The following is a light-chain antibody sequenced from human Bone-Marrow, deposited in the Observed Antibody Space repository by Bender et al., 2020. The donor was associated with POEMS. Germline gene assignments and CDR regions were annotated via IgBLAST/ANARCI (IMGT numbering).Light chain of an antibody. CDR2: DVT. CDR3: SSYAGSYTWV. V-gene: IGLV2-11*01. J-gene: IGLJ3*02. Sequence: QSALTQPHSVSGSPGQSVTISCTGTSSDIGGYNYVSWYQQHPGKAPNLVIFDVTKRPSGVPDRFSGSKSGYTASLTISGLQAEDEAQYYCSSYAGSYTWVFGGGTKLTVL. CDR1: SSDIGGYNY.